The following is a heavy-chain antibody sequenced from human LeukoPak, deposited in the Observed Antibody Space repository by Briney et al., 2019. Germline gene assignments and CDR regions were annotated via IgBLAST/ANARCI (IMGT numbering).Heavy chain of an antibody. CDR3: ARAVSGRFDY. CDR2: IYYSGST. V-gene: IGHV4-59*12. CDR1: GGSTSPYH. Sequence: NPSETLSLTCTVSGGSTSPYHWGWIRQPPGKGLEWTGYIYYSGSTNYNPSLKSRVTISVDTSKNQFSLKLSSVTAADTAIYYCARAVSGRFDYWGQGTLVTVSS. J-gene: IGHJ4*02. D-gene: IGHD6-19*01.